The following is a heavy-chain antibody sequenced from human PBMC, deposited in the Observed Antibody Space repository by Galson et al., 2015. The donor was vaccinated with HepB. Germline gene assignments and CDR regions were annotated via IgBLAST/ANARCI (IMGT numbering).Heavy chain of an antibody. CDR1: GFTFSAYW. Sequence: SLRLSCAASGFTFSAYWMTWVRQAPGKGLEWVANIKRDGNEKHYLDSVEGRFTISRDNAKNSLYLQVNSLRAEDTAVYYCARDVSPQVGGLWMDAFDIWGRGTVVTVSS. J-gene: IGHJ3*02. CDR3: ARDVSPQVGGLWMDAFDI. CDR2: IKRDGNEK. V-gene: IGHV3-7*03. D-gene: IGHD1-26*01.